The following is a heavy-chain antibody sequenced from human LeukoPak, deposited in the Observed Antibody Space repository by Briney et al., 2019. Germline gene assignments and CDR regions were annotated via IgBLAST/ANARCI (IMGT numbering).Heavy chain of an antibody. D-gene: IGHD6-6*01. CDR2: IYNTGST. Sequence: PSETLSLTCTFSGGPLRSYRWSWIRQSPGKGLEWIGYIYNTGSTSYNPSLHNRVTIAADKSKNQISLKVTSATAADTAVYYCARDGGAARSLDYWGQGTLVTVSS. CDR3: ARDGGAARSLDY. V-gene: IGHV4-59*01. CDR1: GGPLRSYR. J-gene: IGHJ4*02.